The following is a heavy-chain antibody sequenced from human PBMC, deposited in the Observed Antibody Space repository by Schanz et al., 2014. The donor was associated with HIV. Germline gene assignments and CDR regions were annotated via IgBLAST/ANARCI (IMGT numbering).Heavy chain of an antibody. CDR3: AKGYTSSSVFNL. D-gene: IGHD6-6*01. V-gene: IGHV3-30*18. CDR2: ISPDGDTQ. J-gene: IGHJ2*01. Sequence: QGQLVESGGGVVRPGRSLRLSCTATGFTFNVYGMHWVRQAPGKGLEWVARISPDGDTQHYADSLKGRFTISRDNFKTTLDLQMDSLRTDETAVYYCAKGYTSSSVFNLWGRGTLVTVSS. CDR1: GFTFNVYG.